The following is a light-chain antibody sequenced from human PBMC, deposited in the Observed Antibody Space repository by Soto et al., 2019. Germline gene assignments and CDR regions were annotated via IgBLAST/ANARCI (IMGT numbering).Light chain of an antibody. CDR3: QQYGDLPWT. Sequence: GLTQSPGTLSSTPGERATLSCRASQAVSSNYLAWYQQKPGQAPRLLISGASGRATGVPDRFSGSGSGTEFTLTIDRLESEDFAVYFCQQYGDLPWTFGQGTKA. CDR2: GAS. V-gene: IGKV3-20*01. J-gene: IGKJ1*01. CDR1: QAVSSNY.